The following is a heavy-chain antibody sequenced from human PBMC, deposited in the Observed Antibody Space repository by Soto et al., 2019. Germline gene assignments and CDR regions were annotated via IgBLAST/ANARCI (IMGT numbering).Heavy chain of an antibody. CDR3: ARGYCSGGSCDRRSFDY. D-gene: IGHD2-15*01. V-gene: IGHV3-13*01. CDR2: IGTAGDT. J-gene: IGHJ4*02. CDR1: GFTFSSYD. Sequence: GGSLRLSCAASGFTFSSYDMHWVRQATGKGLEWVSAIGTAGDTYYPGSVKGRFTISRENAKNSLYLQMNSLRAGDTAVYYCARGYCSGGSCDRRSFDYWGQGTLVTVSS.